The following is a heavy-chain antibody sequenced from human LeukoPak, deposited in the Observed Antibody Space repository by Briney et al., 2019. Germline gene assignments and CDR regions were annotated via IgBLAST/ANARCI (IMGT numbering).Heavy chain of an antibody. CDR1: GGTFSSYA. J-gene: IGHJ6*02. V-gene: IGHV1-69*13. D-gene: IGHD3-10*01. Sequence: ASVKVSCKASGGTFSSYAISWVRQAPGQGLEWMGGIIPIFGTANYAQKFQGRVTISADESTSTAYMELSSLRSEDTAVYYCARGSEGYYYGMDVWGQGTTVTVSS. CDR2: IIPIFGTA. CDR3: ARGSEGYYYGMDV.